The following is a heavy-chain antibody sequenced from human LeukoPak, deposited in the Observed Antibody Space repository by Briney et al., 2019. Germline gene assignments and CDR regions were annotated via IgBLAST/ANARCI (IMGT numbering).Heavy chain of an antibody. CDR3: SAGGLGIRDWFDP. J-gene: IGHJ5*02. D-gene: IGHD3-16*01. CDR2: ISGSGDRT. Sequence: PGGSLRLSCAASGFIFNTYAMSWVRQAPGRGLEWVSVISGSGDRTYYTKSVKGRFTISRDNSKNTLYLQMNSLRAEDTALYYCSAGGLGIRDWFDPWGQATLVTVSS. V-gene: IGHV3-23*01. CDR1: GFIFNTYA.